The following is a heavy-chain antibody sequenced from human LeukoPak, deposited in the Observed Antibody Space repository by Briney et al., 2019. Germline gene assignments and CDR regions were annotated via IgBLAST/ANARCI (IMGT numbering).Heavy chain of an antibody. V-gene: IGHV3-30*18. J-gene: IGHJ5*01. CDR3: AKNRVPTAIIPDS. CDR2: IPYDGSNK. Sequence: GGSLRLSCTASGFTFSSYGMHWVRQAPGKGLEWLAVIPYDGSNKYYADSVKGRFTISRDNSKNTLFLQMNSLRAEDTAVYYCAKNRVPTAIIPDSWGQGTLVTVSS. CDR1: GFTFSSYG. D-gene: IGHD2-2*02.